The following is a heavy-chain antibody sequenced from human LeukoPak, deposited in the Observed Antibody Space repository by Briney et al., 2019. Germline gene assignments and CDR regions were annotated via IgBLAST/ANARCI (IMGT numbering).Heavy chain of an antibody. Sequence: GGSLRLSCAASGFTFSSYWMHWVRQAPGKGLVWVSRINSDGSSTSYADSVKGRFTISRDNAKNTLYLQLNSLRAEDTAVYYCARDHVKYYYDSSGYSRQLVRFDPWGQGTLVTVSS. CDR2: INSDGSST. V-gene: IGHV3-74*01. D-gene: IGHD3-22*01. J-gene: IGHJ5*02. CDR1: GFTFSSYW. CDR3: ARDHVKYYYDSSGYSRQLVRFDP.